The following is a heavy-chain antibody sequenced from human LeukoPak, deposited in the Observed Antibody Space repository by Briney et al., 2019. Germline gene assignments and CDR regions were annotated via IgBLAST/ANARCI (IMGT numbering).Heavy chain of an antibody. V-gene: IGHV3-48*03. J-gene: IGHJ6*04. CDR3: AELGITMIGGV. CDR2: ISSSGSTI. Sequence: GGSLRLSCAASGFTFSNYEMNWVRQAPGKGLEWVSYISSSGSTIYYADSVKGRFTISRDNAKNSLYLQMNSLRAEDTAVYYCAELGITMIGGVWGKGTTVIISS. CDR1: GFTFSNYE. D-gene: IGHD3-10*02.